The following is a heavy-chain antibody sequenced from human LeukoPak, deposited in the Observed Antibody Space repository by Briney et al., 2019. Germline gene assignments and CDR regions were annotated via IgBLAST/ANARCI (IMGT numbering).Heavy chain of an antibody. D-gene: IGHD6-13*01. Sequence: SETLSLTCAVYGGSFSGYYWSWIRQPPGKGLEWIGEINHSGSTNYNPSLKSRVTISVDTSKNQFSLKLSSVTAADTAVYYCASLGGAAAGTPARNYYYYYTDVWGKGTTVTVSS. J-gene: IGHJ6*03. V-gene: IGHV4-34*01. CDR2: INHSGST. CDR1: GGSFSGYY. CDR3: ASLGGAAAGTPARNYYYYYTDV.